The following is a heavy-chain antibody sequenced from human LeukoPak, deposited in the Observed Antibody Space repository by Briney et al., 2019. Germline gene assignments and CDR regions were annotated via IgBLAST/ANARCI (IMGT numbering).Heavy chain of an antibody. Sequence: SETLSLTCTVSGDSISSYYWSWIRQTPGKGLEWIGYIYYSGATNYNPSLKSRLTISLDTSKNQFSLKLRSVTVADTAVYYCARLKAGDLGYCSGGSCEYYFDYWGQGTLVTVSS. D-gene: IGHD2-15*01. CDR3: ARLKAGDLGYCSGGSCEYYFDY. CDR1: GDSISSYY. V-gene: IGHV4-59*01. CDR2: IYYSGAT. J-gene: IGHJ4*02.